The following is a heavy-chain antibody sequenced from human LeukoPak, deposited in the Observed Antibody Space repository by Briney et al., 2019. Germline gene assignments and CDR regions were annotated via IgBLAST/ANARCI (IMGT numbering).Heavy chain of an antibody. Sequence: GGSLRLSCAASGLTFSDYYMTWIRQAPGKGLEWVSSISGSGTTTYSADSVGGRFTVSRDNAKNSVFLYMNSLRAEDTAVYYCAIQITMIVVVPYFDYWGHGTLVTVSS. CDR3: AIQITMIVVVPYFDY. CDR2: ISGSGTTT. J-gene: IGHJ4*01. D-gene: IGHD3-22*01. CDR1: GLTFSDYY. V-gene: IGHV3-11*04.